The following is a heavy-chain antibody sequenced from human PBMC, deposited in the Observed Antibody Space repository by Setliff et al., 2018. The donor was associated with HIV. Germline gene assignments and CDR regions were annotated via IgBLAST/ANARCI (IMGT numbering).Heavy chain of an antibody. CDR3: AKDFSFGSPLLSPIDY. D-gene: IGHD3-16*01. J-gene: IGHJ4*02. CDR2: LSGDSNHI. Sequence: NPGGSLRLSCAASGFTFNIYTMNWVRQAPGKGLEWVSSLSGDSNHIYYADSVQGRCTISRDNAKNSVYLQMNSPRAEDTAVYYCAKDFSFGSPLLSPIDYWGQGTLVTVSS. V-gene: IGHV3-21*01. CDR1: GFTFNIYT.